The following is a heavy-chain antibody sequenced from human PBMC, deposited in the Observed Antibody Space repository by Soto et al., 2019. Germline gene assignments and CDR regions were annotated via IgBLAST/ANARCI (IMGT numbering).Heavy chain of an antibody. J-gene: IGHJ6*02. D-gene: IGHD5-18*01. CDR1: GGSVSSGSYY. CDR3: ARDGGPYVDTAMVDGMDV. CDR2: IYYSGST. V-gene: IGHV4-61*01. Sequence: QVQLQESGPGLVKPSETLSLTCTVSGGSVSSGSYYWSWIRQPPGKGLSWIGYIYYSGSTNYNPSLKSRVTISVDTSKNQFSLKLSSVTAADTAVYYCARDGGPYVDTAMVDGMDVWGQGTTVTVSS.